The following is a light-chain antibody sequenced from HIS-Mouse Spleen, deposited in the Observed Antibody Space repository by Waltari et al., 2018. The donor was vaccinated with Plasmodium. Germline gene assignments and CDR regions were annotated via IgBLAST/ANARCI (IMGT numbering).Light chain of an antibody. CDR1: ALPEKS. Sequence: SYELTQPPSVAVSPGQTARSTCAGEALPEKSPHWYQQKSGQAPVLVIYEDSKRPSGIPERFSGSSSGTMATLTISGAQVEDEADYYCYSTDSSGNHRVFGGGTKLTVL. CDR2: EDS. J-gene: IGLJ3*02. CDR3: YSTDSSGNHRV. V-gene: IGLV3-10*01.